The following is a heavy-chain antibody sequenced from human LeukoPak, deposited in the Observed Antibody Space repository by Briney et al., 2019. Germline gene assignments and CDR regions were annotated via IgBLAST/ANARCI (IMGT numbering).Heavy chain of an antibody. CDR2: INHSGST. V-gene: IGHV4-34*01. J-gene: IGHJ5*02. D-gene: IGHD3-3*01. CDR1: GGSFSGYY. Sequence: SETLSLTCAVYGGSFSGYYWSWIRQPPGKGLEWIGEINHSGSTNYNPSLKSRVTISVDTSKNQFSLKLSSVTAADTAVYYCARGPYDFWSGYYTRWFDPWAREPWSPSPQ. CDR3: ARGPYDFWSGYYTRWFDP.